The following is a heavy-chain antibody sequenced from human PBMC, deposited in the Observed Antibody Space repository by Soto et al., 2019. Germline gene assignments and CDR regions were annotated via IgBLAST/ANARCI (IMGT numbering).Heavy chain of an antibody. CDR3: ARDGCSGSNCLNWFDP. D-gene: IGHD2-15*01. V-gene: IGHV3-48*01. J-gene: IGHJ5*02. CDR1: GFTFSSYS. CDR2: ISSSSTTK. Sequence: GGSLRLSCAASGFTFSSYSMNWVRQAPGKGLEWVSYISSSSTTKYYADSVKGRFTISRDNAKNSLYLQINSLRAEDMAVYYCARDGCSGSNCLNWFDPWGQGTLVTVSS.